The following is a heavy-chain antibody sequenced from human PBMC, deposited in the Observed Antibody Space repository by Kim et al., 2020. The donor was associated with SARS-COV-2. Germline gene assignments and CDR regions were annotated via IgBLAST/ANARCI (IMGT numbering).Heavy chain of an antibody. CDR2: ICWNSGSI. V-gene: IGHV3-9*01. D-gene: IGHD3-3*01. CDR1: GFTFDDYA. J-gene: IGHJ3*02. Sequence: GGSLRLSCSASGFTFDDYAMHWVRQAPGKGLEWVSGICWNSGSIGYADSVKGCFTISRNNAKNSLYLQMNSLRAEDTALYYCAKDPRKRFLGWLLLCAFDIWGQGTVVTVSS. CDR3: AKDPRKRFLGWLLLCAFDI.